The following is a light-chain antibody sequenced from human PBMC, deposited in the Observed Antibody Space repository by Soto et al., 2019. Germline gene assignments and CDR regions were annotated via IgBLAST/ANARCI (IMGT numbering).Light chain of an antibody. Sequence: QAVVTQPTSVSGAPGQRVTISCTGSSSNIGAGYDVHWYQQLPGTAPKLLIYGNTNRPSGVPDRLSGSKSGTSASLAITGLQAEDETDYYCQSYDNSLSGWVFGGGTKLTVL. V-gene: IGLV1-40*01. J-gene: IGLJ3*02. CDR1: SSNIGAGYD. CDR2: GNT. CDR3: QSYDNSLSGWV.